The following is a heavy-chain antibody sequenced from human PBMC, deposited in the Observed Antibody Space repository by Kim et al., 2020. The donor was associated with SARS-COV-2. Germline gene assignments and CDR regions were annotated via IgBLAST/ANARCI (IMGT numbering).Heavy chain of an antibody. D-gene: IGHD4-17*01. Sequence: SETLSLTCTVSGGSISSYYWSWIRQPPGKGLEWIGYIYYSGSTNYNPSLKSRVTISVDTSKNQFSLKLSSVTAADTAVYYCAGGRGPPPDYGDYVFYFDYWGQGTLVTVSS. V-gene: IGHV4-59*01. J-gene: IGHJ4*02. CDR3: AGGRGPPPDYGDYVFYFDY. CDR2: IYYSGST. CDR1: GGSISSYY.